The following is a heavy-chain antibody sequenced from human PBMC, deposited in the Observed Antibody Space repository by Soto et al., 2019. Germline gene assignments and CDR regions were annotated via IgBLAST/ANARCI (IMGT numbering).Heavy chain of an antibody. CDR2: TYYRSKWYN. D-gene: IGHD6-13*01. CDR3: ARDLRIAAAGTIYYGMDV. CDR1: GDSVSSNSAA. J-gene: IGHJ6*02. Sequence: QTLSLTCAISGDSVSSNSAAWNWIRQSPSRGLEWLGRTYYRSKWYNDYAVSVKSRITINPDTSKNQFSLQLNSVTPEDTAVYYCARDLRIAAAGTIYYGMDVWGQGTTVTVSS. V-gene: IGHV6-1*01.